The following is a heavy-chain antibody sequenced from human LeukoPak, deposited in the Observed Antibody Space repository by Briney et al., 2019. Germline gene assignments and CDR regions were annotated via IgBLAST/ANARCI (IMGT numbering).Heavy chain of an antibody. D-gene: IGHD5-18*01. CDR2: ISWNSGSI. CDR1: GFTFDDYA. V-gene: IGHV3-9*01. CDR3: ARGDMDTAMVGW. Sequence: PGGSLRLSCAASGFTFDDYAMHWVRQAPGKGLEWVSGISWNSGSIVYADSVKGRFTISRDNAKNSLYLQMNSLRAEDTAVYYCARGDMDTAMVGWWGQGTLVTVS. J-gene: IGHJ4*02.